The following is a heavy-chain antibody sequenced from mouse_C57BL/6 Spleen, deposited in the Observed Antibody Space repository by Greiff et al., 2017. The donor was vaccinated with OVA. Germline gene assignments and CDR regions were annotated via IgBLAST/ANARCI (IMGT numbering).Heavy chain of an antibody. Sequence: VKLQESGAELVKPGASVKISCKASGYAFSSYWMNWVKQRPGKGLEWIGQIYPGDGDTNYNGKFKGKATLTADKSSSTAYMQLSSLTSEDSAVYFCARSISLGHDYWGQGTTLTVSS. CDR2: IYPGDGDT. J-gene: IGHJ2*01. CDR3: ARSISLGHDY. CDR1: GYAFSSYW. D-gene: IGHD4-1*01. V-gene: IGHV1-80*01.